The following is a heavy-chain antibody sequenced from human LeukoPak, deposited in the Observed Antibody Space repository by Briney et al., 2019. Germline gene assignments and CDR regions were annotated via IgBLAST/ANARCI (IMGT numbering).Heavy chain of an antibody. CDR1: GYTFPGYY. J-gene: IGHJ4*02. Sequence: ASVKVSCKASGYTFPGYYMHWVRQAPGQGLEWMGWINPNSGGTNYAQKFQGRVTMTRDTSISTAYMELSRLRSDDTAVYYCARSPTVIRPFDYWGQGTLVTVSS. CDR2: INPNSGGT. D-gene: IGHD4-11*01. V-gene: IGHV1-2*02. CDR3: ARSPTVIRPFDY.